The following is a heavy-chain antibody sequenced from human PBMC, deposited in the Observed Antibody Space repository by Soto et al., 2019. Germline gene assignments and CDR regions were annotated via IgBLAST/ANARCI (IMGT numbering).Heavy chain of an antibody. Sequence: GSLRLSCAASGFTFSSYSMNWVRQAPGKGLEWVSSISSSSSYIYYADSVKGRFTISRDNSKNTLYLQMNSLRAEDTAVYYCARAPHSSHYDFWSGPAEYFQHWGQGTLVTVSS. CDR3: ARAPHSSHYDFWSGPAEYFQH. D-gene: IGHD3-3*01. CDR2: ISSSSSYI. J-gene: IGHJ1*01. V-gene: IGHV3-21*01. CDR1: GFTFSSYS.